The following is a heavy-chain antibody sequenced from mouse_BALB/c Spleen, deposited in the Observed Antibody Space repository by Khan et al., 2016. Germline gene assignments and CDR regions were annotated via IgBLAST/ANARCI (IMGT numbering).Heavy chain of an antibody. CDR3: ARARYGNTWFAY. D-gene: IGHD2-1*01. V-gene: IGHV3-2*02. Sequence: QHQESGPGLVKPSQSLSLTCTVAGYSITSDYAWNWIRQFPGNKLEWMGYISYSGSTSYNPSLKSRISITRDTSKNQFFLQLNSLTTEYTATYYCARARYGNTWFAYWGQGTLVTVSA. J-gene: IGHJ3*01. CDR1: GYSITSDYA. CDR2: ISYSGST.